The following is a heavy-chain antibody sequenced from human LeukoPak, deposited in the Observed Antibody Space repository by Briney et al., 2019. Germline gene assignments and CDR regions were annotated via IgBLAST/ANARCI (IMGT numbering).Heavy chain of an antibody. Sequence: VASVKVSCKASGYTFTSYGISWVRQAPGQGLEWMGWINPNSGGTNYAQKFQGRVTMTRDTSISTAYMELSRLRSDDTAVYYCARDTLLLSWGQGTLVTVSS. D-gene: IGHD2-15*01. CDR1: GYTFTSYG. J-gene: IGHJ5*02. V-gene: IGHV1-2*02. CDR2: INPNSGGT. CDR3: ARDTLLLS.